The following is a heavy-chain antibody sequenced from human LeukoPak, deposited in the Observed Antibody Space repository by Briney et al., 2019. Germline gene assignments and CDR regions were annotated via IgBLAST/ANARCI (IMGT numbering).Heavy chain of an antibody. Sequence: PGGSLRLSCAASGVTFGDYGMSWVRQAPGKGLEWVSSITRNGDTTSYADSVNGRFTISRDNAKNCLYLQMNSLRAEDTAFYYCARGYNHGPIDMWGQGTLVSVSS. CDR2: ITRNGDTT. J-gene: IGHJ3*02. V-gene: IGHV3-20*04. CDR3: ARGYNHGPIDM. D-gene: IGHD2-2*02. CDR1: GVTFGDYG.